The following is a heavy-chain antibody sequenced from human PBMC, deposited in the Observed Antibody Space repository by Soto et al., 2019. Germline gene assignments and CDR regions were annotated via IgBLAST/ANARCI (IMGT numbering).Heavy chain of an antibody. Sequence: PGGSLSLSCAVSGLTFDDTAMNYVRRAREKGLVWVSGIIWKSVIGFADSVWGRFTPSRDSAENSLYRQMNRLRSEGTALYYCAISQDRGGRTTFRYLGQGTQVTVSS. J-gene: IGHJ4*02. D-gene: IGHD3-16*01. CDR1: GLTFDDTA. CDR2: IIWKSVI. V-gene: IGHV3-9*01. CDR3: AISQDRGGRTTFRY.